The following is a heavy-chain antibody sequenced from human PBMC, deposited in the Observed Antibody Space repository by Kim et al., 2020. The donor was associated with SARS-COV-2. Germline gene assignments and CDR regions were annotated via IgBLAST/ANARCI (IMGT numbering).Heavy chain of an antibody. V-gene: IGHV3-66*01. D-gene: IGHD3-3*01. Sequence: KGRFTISRDNSKNTLYLQMNSLRAEDTAVYYCARDPSYYDFWSGTPMDVWGQGTTVTVSS. J-gene: IGHJ6*02. CDR3: ARDPSYYDFWSGTPMDV.